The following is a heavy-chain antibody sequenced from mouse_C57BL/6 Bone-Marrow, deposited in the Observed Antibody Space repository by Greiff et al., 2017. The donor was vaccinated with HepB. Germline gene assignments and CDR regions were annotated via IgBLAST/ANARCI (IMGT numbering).Heavy chain of an antibody. Sequence: QVQLKQPGAELVMPGASVKLSCKASGYTFTSYWMHWVKQRPGQGLEWIGEIDPSDSYTNYNQKFKGKSTLTVDKSSSTAYMQLSSLTSEDSAVYYGARSGYYIWFAYWGQGTLVTVSA. D-gene: IGHD2-12*01. V-gene: IGHV1-69*01. CDR2: IDPSDSYT. J-gene: IGHJ3*01. CDR1: GYTFTSYW. CDR3: ARSGYYIWFAY.